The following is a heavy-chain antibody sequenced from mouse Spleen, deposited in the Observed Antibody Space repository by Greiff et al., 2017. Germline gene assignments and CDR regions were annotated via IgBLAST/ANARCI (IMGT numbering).Heavy chain of an antibody. V-gene: IGHV1-36*01. D-gene: IGHD1-1*02. Sequence: EVKLQESGPVLVKPGPSVKISCKASGFTFTDYYMHWVKQSHGKSLEWIGLVYPYNGGTSYNQKFKGKATLTVDTSSSTAYMELNSLTSEDSAVYYCARAERVDYYAMDYWGQGTSVTVSS. CDR3: ARAERVDYYAMDY. CDR2: VYPYNGGT. J-gene: IGHJ4*01. CDR1: GFTFTDYY.